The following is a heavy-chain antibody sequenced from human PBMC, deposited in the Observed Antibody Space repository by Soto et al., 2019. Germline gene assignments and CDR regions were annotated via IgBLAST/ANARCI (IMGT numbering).Heavy chain of an antibody. CDR3: ARGWDGYNFRGGMDV. CDR2: IYYSGST. J-gene: IGHJ6*02. CDR1: GGSISSGGYY. D-gene: IGHD5-12*01. Sequence: QVQLQESGPGLVKPSQTLSLTCTVSGGSISSGGYYWRWIRQHPGKGLEWIGYIYYSGSTYYNPSLKSRVTISVDTSKNQCSLKLSSVTAADTAVYYCARGWDGYNFRGGMDVWGQGTTVTVSS. V-gene: IGHV4-31*03.